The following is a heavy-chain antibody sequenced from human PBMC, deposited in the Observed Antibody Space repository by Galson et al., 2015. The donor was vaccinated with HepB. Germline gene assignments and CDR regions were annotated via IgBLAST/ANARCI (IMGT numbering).Heavy chain of an antibody. J-gene: IGHJ3*02. CDR3: ATRVVVAADAFDI. CDR1: GYTFTSYY. CDR2: INPSGGST. Sequence: SVKVSCKASGYTFTSYYMHWVRQAPGQGLEWMGIINPSGGSTSYAQKFQGRVTMTRDTSTSTVYMELSSLRSEDTAVYYCATRVVVAADAFDIWGQGTMVTVSS. V-gene: IGHV1-46*03. D-gene: IGHD2-15*01.